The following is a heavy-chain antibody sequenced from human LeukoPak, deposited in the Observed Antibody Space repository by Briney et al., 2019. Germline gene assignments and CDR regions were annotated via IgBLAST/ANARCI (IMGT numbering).Heavy chain of an antibody. Sequence: GGSLRLSCAASGFTFSSYAMSWVRQAPGKGLEWVSAISGSGGSTYYADSVKGRFTISRDNSKNTLYLQMNSLSAEDTAVYYCAKIPPPRFLEWLFHYYGMDVWGQGTTVTVSS. D-gene: IGHD3-3*01. V-gene: IGHV3-23*01. CDR2: ISGSGGST. CDR1: GFTFSSYA. J-gene: IGHJ6*02. CDR3: AKIPPPRFLEWLFHYYGMDV.